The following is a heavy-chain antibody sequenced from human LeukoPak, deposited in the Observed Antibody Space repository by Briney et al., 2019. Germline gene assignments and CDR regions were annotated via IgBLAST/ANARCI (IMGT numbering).Heavy chain of an antibody. CDR3: ARAYYYDSSGYYPLDY. J-gene: IGHJ4*02. Sequence: GGSLRLSYAASGFTFSSYGMHWVRQAPGKGLEWVAVIWYDGSNKYYADSVKGRFTISRDNSKNTLYLQMNSLRAEDTAVYYCARAYYYDSSGYYPLDYWGQGALVTVSS. V-gene: IGHV3-33*01. CDR2: IWYDGSNK. D-gene: IGHD3-22*01. CDR1: GFTFSSYG.